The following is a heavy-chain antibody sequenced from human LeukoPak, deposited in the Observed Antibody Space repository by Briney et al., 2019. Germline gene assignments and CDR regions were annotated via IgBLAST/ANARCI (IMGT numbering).Heavy chain of an antibody. CDR1: GFTFSSYW. D-gene: IGHD5-18*01. Sequence: GGSLRLSCAASGFTFSSYWMHWVRQAPGKGLVWVSRINSDGSSTSYADSVKGRFTISRDNAKNTLYLQMNSLRAEDTAVYYCVRTRYSYRPYFDYWGQGTLVTVSS. CDR2: INSDGSST. V-gene: IGHV3-74*01. J-gene: IGHJ4*02. CDR3: VRTRYSYRPYFDY.